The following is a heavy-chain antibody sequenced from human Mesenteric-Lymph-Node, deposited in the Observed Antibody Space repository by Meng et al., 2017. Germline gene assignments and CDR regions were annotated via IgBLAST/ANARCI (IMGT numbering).Heavy chain of an antibody. CDR3: ATSATSDAAY. CDR1: GFTFSTYW. Sequence: GESLKISCAASGFTFSTYWMNWVRQAPGKGLAWVASISKDGGEKYYMGSVKGRFTISRDNAKNSLYLQMISLRAEDTAVYYCATSATSDAAYWGQGTLVTV. CDR2: ISKDGGEK. V-gene: IGHV3-7*01. D-gene: IGHD6-13*01. J-gene: IGHJ4*02.